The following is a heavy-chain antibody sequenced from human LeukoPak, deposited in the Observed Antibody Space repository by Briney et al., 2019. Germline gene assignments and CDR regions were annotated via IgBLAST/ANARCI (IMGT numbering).Heavy chain of an antibody. V-gene: IGHV4-34*01. D-gene: IGHD1-26*01. CDR2: INHSGST. CDR3: ASFSSVGSYYWFDP. Sequence: SGTLSLTCAVYGGSFSGYYWSWIRQPPGMGLEWIGEINHSGSTNYNPSLKSRVTISVDTSKNQFSLKLSSVTAADTAVYYCASFSSVGSYYWFDPWGQGTLVTVSS. CDR1: GGSFSGYY. J-gene: IGHJ5*02.